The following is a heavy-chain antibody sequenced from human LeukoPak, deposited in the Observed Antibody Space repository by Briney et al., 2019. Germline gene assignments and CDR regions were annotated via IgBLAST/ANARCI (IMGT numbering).Heavy chain of an antibody. Sequence: GGPLRLSCAASGFTFSSYWMHWVRQAPGKGLVWVSRINSDGISTTYADSVKGRFTISRDNAKNTLYLQMNSLRAEDTAVYYCAREGVDYDILTGPYFDYWGQGTLVTVSS. CDR1: GFTFSSYW. CDR3: AREGVDYDILTGPYFDY. V-gene: IGHV3-74*01. CDR2: INSDGIST. J-gene: IGHJ4*02. D-gene: IGHD3-9*01.